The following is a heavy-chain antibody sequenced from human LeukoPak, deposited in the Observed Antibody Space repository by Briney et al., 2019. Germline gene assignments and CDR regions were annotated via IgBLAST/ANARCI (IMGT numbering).Heavy chain of an antibody. CDR1: GGSFSGYY. CDR2: INHSGST. Sequence: PSETLSLTCAVYGGSFSGYYWSWIRQPPGKGLEWIGEINHSGSTNYNPSLKSRVTISVDTSKNQFSLKLSSVTAADTAVYYCARVAGPRITMVRGVTNDAFDIWGQGTMVTVSS. J-gene: IGHJ3*02. CDR3: ARVAGPRITMVRGVTNDAFDI. D-gene: IGHD3-10*01. V-gene: IGHV4-34*01.